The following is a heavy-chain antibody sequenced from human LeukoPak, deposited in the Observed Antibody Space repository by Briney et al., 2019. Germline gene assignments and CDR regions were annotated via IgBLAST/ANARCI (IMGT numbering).Heavy chain of an antibody. D-gene: IGHD5-24*01. CDR1: GGTFSSYT. J-gene: IGHJ5*02. Sequence: ASVKVSCKASGGTFSSYTISWVRQAPGQGLEWMGRIIPILGIANYAQKFQGRVTITADKSTSTAYMELSSLRSEDTAVSYCARELGVGDGYNSHVNRNWFDPWGQGTLVTVSS. V-gene: IGHV1-69*04. CDR2: IIPILGIA. CDR3: ARELGVGDGYNSHVNRNWFDP.